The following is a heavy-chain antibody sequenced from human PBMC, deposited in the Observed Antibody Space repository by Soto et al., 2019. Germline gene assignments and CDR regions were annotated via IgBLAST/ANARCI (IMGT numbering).Heavy chain of an antibody. D-gene: IGHD6-6*01. CDR3: ARADVAGRPPTYYYHGLDV. V-gene: IGHV3-30*03. J-gene: IGHJ6*02. CDR1: GFTFRTSA. CDR2: ISYDGSLK. Sequence: QVQLVESGGDMVQPGRALRLSCAASGFTFRTSAMHWVRQAPGKRLEWVAFISYDGSLKYYADSVKGRFSISRDNSNNSLHLQLNSLRPEDTGVYYCARADVAGRPPTYYYHGLDVCGRGTTVTVSS.